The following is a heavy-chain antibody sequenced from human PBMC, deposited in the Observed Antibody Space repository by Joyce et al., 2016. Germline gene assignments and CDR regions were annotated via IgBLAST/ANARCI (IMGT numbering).Heavy chain of an antibody. CDR3: AKASLTGYYIGAYYFDY. CDR1: GLILRRYD. Sequence: EVQVLESGGGLVQPGGSLRLSCAGSGLILRRYDMSWVRQAPGKGREWVSAISSSGDSTYYTDSVKGRFTVSRDNSKKILYLQMNTLRAEDTAVYYCAKASLTGYYIGAYYFDYWGQGTLVTVSS. V-gene: IGHV3-23*01. CDR2: ISSSGDST. D-gene: IGHD3-9*01. J-gene: IGHJ4*02.